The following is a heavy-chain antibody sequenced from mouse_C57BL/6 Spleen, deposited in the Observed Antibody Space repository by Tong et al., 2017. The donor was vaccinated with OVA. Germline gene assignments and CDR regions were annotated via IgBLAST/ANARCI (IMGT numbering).Heavy chain of an antibody. J-gene: IGHJ3*01. Sequence: VQLKQSGPGLVQPSQSLSITCTVSGFSLTSYGVHWVRQSPGKGLEWLGVIWSGGNTDYNAAFISRLSISKDNSKSQVFFKMNRLQANDTAIYYWASIGTTGFAYWGQGTLVTVSA. CDR1: GFSLTSYG. D-gene: IGHD2-14*01. CDR2: IWSGGNT. CDR3: ASIGTTGFAY. V-gene: IGHV2-2*02.